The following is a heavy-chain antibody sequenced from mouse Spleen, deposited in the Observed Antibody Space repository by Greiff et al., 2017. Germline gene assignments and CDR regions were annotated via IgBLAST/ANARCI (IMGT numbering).Heavy chain of an antibody. J-gene: IGHJ4*01. CDR3: ARWGYYGSSSYAMDY. Sequence: QVQLQQSGTELVKPGASVKLSCKASGYTFTSYWMHWVKQRPGQGLEWIGNINPSNGGTNYNEKFKSKATLTVDKSSSTAYMQLSSLTSEDSAVYYCARWGYYGSSSYAMDYWGQGTSVTVSS. CDR1: GYTFTSYW. CDR2: INPSNGGT. V-gene: IGHV1-53*01. D-gene: IGHD1-1*01.